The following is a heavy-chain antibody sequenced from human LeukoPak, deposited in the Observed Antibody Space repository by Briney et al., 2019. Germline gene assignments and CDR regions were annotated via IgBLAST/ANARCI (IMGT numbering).Heavy chain of an antibody. D-gene: IGHD3-22*01. CDR2: INTNTGNP. CDR1: GYTFTSYA. J-gene: IGHJ4*02. CDR3: ARGSYYYDSSGYYDY. Sequence: ASVKVSCKASGYTFTSYAMNWVRQAPGQGLEWMGWINTNTGNPTYTQGFTGRFVFSLDTSVSTAYLQISSLKAEDTAVYYCARGSYYYDSSGYYDYWGQGTLVTVSS. V-gene: IGHV7-4-1*02.